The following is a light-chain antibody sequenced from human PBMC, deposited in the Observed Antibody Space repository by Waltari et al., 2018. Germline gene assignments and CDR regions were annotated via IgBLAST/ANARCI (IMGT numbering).Light chain of an antibody. CDR2: RNN. CDR1: SSNIGSNY. V-gene: IGLV1-47*01. Sequence: QSVLTQPPSASGTPGQRVTISCSGRSSNIGSNYVFWYQPLPGTAPKLLIYRNNQRPSGVPDRFFGSKSGTSASLVISGLRSEDEAYYYCAAWDDSLSGCVVFGGGTKVTVL. J-gene: IGLJ2*01. CDR3: AAWDDSLSGCVV.